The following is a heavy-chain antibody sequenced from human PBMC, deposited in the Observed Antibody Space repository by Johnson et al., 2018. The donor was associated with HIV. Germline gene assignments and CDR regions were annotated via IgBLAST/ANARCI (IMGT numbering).Heavy chain of an antibody. CDR1: GFTFSSYA. V-gene: IGHV3-30*04. D-gene: IGHD2-2*01. CDR3: AKDRPDIVVVPGAIDAFDI. CDR2: ISYDGSNK. Sequence: VHLVESGGGVVQPGRSLRLSCAASGFTFSSYAMHWVRQAPGKGLEWVAVISYDGSNKYYADSVKGRFTISRDNSKNTLYLQMNSLRAEDMAVYYCAKDRPDIVVVPGAIDAFDIWGQGTMVTVSS. J-gene: IGHJ3*02.